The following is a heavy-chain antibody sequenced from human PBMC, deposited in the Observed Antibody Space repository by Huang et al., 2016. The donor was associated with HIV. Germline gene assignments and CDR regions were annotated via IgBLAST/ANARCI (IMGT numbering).Heavy chain of an antibody. D-gene: IGHD2-15*01. CDR3: ARGRGGGWDY. V-gene: IGHV4-34*01. J-gene: IGHJ4*02. CDR1: GGSFSDFY. Sequence: QVQLQQWGAGLLKPSETLSLTCAVYGGSFSDFYWSGIRQPPGKGLEGIGEINHSGSTNYNPSLKSRVTISVDTSKNQFSLKLSSVTAADTAVYYCARGRGGGWDYWGQGTLVTVSS. CDR2: INHSGST.